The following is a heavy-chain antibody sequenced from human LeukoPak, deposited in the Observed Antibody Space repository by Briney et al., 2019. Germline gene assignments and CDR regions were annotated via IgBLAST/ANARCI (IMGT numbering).Heavy chain of an antibody. D-gene: IGHD3-3*01. Sequence: GASVKVSCKASGYTFNGYYIHWVRQAPGQGLEWMGWINPNSGVTKFAQQFQGRVTMTWDTSVSTAYMELSRLTSDDTAMYYCARFGVVTNDAFDIWGQGTMVTISS. CDR3: ARFGVVTNDAFDI. J-gene: IGHJ3*02. CDR2: INPNSGVT. V-gene: IGHV1-2*02. CDR1: GYTFNGYY.